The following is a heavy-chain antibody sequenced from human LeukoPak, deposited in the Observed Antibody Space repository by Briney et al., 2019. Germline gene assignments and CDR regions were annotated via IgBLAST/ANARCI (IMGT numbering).Heavy chain of an antibody. CDR2: IIPIFGTA. J-gene: IGHJ4*02. CDR1: GGTFSSYA. Sequence: GASVKLSCKASGGTFSSYAISWVRQAPGQGLEWMGGIIPIFGTATYAQKFQGRVTITTDESTSTAYMELSSLRSEDTAVYYCARARRAVAGLSYFDYWGQGTLVTVSS. V-gene: IGHV1-69*05. D-gene: IGHD6-19*01. CDR3: ARARRAVAGLSYFDY.